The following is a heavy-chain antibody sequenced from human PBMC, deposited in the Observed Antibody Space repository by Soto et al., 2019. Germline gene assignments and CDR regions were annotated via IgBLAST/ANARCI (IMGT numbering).Heavy chain of an antibody. Sequence: SVKVSCKASGGTFSSYSISWVRQAPGQGLEWMGGIIPIFGTANYAQKFQGRVTITADESTSTAYKELSILRSDDTAVYYSARNFGVVIPYGYCRKVPLVTASS. CDR2: IIPIFGTA. CDR3: ARNFGVVIPYGY. J-gene: IGHJ4*02. V-gene: IGHV1-69*13. CDR1: GGTFSSYS. D-gene: IGHD3-3*01.